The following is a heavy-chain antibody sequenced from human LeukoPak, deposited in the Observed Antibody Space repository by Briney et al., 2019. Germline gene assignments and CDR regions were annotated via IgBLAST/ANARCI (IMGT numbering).Heavy chain of an antibody. Sequence: SETLSLTCTVSGGSISSYYWSWIRQPAGKGLERIGRIYTSGSTNYNPSLKSRVTMSVDTSKDQFSLKLSSVTAADTAVYYCARDHSSSWTRWGWFDPWGQGTLVTVSS. V-gene: IGHV4-4*07. CDR3: ARDHSSSWTRWGWFDP. CDR2: IYTSGST. CDR1: GGSISSYY. J-gene: IGHJ5*02. D-gene: IGHD6-13*01.